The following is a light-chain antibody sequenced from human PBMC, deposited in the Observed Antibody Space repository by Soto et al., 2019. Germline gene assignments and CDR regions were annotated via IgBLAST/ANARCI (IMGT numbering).Light chain of an antibody. J-gene: IGKJ2*01. CDR3: QQYNNWPPMYT. CDR1: QSVSSN. Sequence: EIVMTQSPATLSVSPGERATLSCRASQSVSSNLAWYQQQPGQAPRLLIYGASIRATGIPARFSGSGSGTEFTLPISSLQSEDFAVYYGQQYNNWPPMYTFGQGTTLEIK. V-gene: IGKV3-15*01. CDR2: GAS.